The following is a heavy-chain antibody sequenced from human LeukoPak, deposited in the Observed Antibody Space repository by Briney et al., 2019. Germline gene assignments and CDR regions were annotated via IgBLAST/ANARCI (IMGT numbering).Heavy chain of an antibody. V-gene: IGHV3-30*18. D-gene: IGHD5-18*01. CDR1: GFTFSSYG. Sequence: GRSLRLSCAASGFTFSSYGVHWVRQAPGKGLEWVAVISFDGSNKYYADSVKGRFTISRDNSKNTLSLQMNSLRAEDTAAYYCAKQYIYGFDYWGQGTLVTVSS. J-gene: IGHJ4*02. CDR3: AKQYIYGFDY. CDR2: ISFDGSNK.